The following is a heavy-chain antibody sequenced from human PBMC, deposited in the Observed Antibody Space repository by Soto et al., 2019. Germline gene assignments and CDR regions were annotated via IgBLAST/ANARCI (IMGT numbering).Heavy chain of an antibody. CDR2: IWYDGSKK. CDR1: GFTFSSYC. V-gene: IGHV3-33*01. J-gene: IGHJ4*02. Sequence: GGSLRLSCAASGFTFSSYCMHWVRQAPGKGLEWVAVIWYDGSKKYYADSVKGRFTISRDNSKNTLSLQMNSLRAEDTAVYYCARRVNYFDYWGQGTLVTFSS. CDR3: ARRVNYFDY.